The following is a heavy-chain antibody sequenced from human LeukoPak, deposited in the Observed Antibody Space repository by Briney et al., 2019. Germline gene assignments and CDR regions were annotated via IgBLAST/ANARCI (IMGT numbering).Heavy chain of an antibody. CDR3: ARAIAVAGPYYFDY. V-gene: IGHV3-21*01. CDR1: GFTFSDYS. J-gene: IGHJ4*02. Sequence: GGSLRLSCAASGFTFSDYSMNWVRQAPGKGLEWVSYIGSVTTYTHYADSVKGRFTISRDNAKNSLYLQMNCLRAEDTAVYYCARAIAVAGPYYFDYWGQGTLVTVSS. D-gene: IGHD6-19*01. CDR2: IGSVTTYT.